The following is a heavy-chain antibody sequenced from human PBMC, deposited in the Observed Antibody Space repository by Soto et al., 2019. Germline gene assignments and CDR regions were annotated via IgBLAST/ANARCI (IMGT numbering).Heavy chain of an antibody. Sequence: QVQLQESGPGLVKPSQTLSLTCTVSGGSISSGGYYWSWIRQHPGKGLEWIGYIYYSGSTYYNPSLKSRVTIRVDTSKNQFSLKLSSVTAADTAVYYCARDKEGYMGSWFDPWGQGTLVTVSS. CDR3: ARDKEGYMGSWFDP. CDR1: GGSISSGGYY. CDR2: IYYSGST. D-gene: IGHD1-1*01. V-gene: IGHV4-31*03. J-gene: IGHJ5*02.